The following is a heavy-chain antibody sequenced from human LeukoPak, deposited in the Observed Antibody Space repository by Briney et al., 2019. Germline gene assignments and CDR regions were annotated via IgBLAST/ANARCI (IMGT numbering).Heavy chain of an antibody. D-gene: IGHD3-3*01. CDR1: GFTFSSYW. Sequence: GGSLRLSCAASGFTFSSYWMHWVRQAPGKGLVWVSRINSDGSSTSYADSVKGRFTISRDNAKNTLYLQMNSLRAEDTAVYYCARDQLRGNDFWSGYYQAEYNWFDPWGQGTLVTVSS. V-gene: IGHV3-74*01. J-gene: IGHJ5*02. CDR3: ARDQLRGNDFWSGYYQAEYNWFDP. CDR2: INSDGSST.